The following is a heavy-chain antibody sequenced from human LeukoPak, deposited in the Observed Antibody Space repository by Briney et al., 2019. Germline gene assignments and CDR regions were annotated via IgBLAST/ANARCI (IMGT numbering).Heavy chain of an antibody. CDR3: AKHFHWSWFDP. D-gene: IGHD2-8*02. J-gene: IGHJ5*02. CDR1: GFTFNTYT. V-gene: IGHV3-23*01. Sequence: GGSLRLSCAASGFTFNTYTMNWVRQAPGKGLEWVSAISGSGGSTYYADSVKGRFTISRDNSKNTLYLQMNSLRAEDTAVYYCAKHFHWSWFDPWGQGTLVTVSS. CDR2: ISGSGGST.